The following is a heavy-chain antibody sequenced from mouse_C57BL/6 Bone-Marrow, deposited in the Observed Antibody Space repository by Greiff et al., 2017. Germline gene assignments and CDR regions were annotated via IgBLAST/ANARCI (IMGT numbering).Heavy chain of an antibody. CDR2: IAPENGDT. Sequence: VQLQQSGAELVRPGASVKLSCTASGFNIKDAYMHWVKQRPEQGLEWIGWIAPENGDTEYASKFQGKATITADTSSNTAYLQLSSLTSEDTAVYYCTTLPYYGYDDGFDYWGQGTTLTVSS. J-gene: IGHJ2*01. CDR1: GFNIKDAY. CDR3: TTLPYYGYDDGFDY. D-gene: IGHD2-9*01. V-gene: IGHV14-4*01.